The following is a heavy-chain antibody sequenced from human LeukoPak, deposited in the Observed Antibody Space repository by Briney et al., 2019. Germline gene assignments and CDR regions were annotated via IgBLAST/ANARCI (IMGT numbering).Heavy chain of an antibody. D-gene: IGHD2-2*01. J-gene: IGHJ4*02. CDR1: GFIPTNYD. V-gene: IGHV3-23*01. CDR2: LATRFGNT. CDR3: VSFYETY. Sequence: NPGGSLRLSCAASGFIPTNYDMAWVRQAPGRGLEWVSALATRFGNTFYADSVKGRFTISKDNAKNTVYLQMNNLRAEDTAVYYCVSFYETYWGRGTLVTVSS.